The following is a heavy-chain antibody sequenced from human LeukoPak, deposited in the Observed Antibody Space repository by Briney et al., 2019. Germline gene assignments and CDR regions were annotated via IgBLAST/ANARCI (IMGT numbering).Heavy chain of an antibody. Sequence: GGSLRLSCAASGFTFSSYAMHWVRQAPGKGLEYVSAISSNGGSTYYANSVKGRFTISRDNSKNTLYLQMGSLRAEDMAVYYCARTGTIDYWGQGTLVTVSS. D-gene: IGHD1-1*01. CDR3: ARTGTIDY. CDR1: GFTFSSYA. V-gene: IGHV3-64*01. J-gene: IGHJ4*02. CDR2: ISSNGGST.